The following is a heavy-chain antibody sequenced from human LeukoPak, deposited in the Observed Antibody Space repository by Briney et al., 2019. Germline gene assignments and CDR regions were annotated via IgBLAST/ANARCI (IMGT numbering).Heavy chain of an antibody. V-gene: IGHV3-33*06. CDR3: AKRVRAYDSSGYIYYYMDV. CDR2: IWYDGSSK. J-gene: IGHJ6*03. D-gene: IGHD3-22*01. Sequence: PGGSLRLSCAASGFTFSSYGMHWVRQAPGKGLEWVAVIWYDGSSKYYADSVKGRFTISRVNSKNTLYLQMNSLRAEDTAVYYCAKRVRAYDSSGYIYYYMDVWGKGTTVTVSS. CDR1: GFTFSSYG.